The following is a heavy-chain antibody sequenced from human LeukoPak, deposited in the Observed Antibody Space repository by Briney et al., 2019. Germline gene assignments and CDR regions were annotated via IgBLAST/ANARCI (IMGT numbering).Heavy chain of an antibody. CDR3: AKDYYDSSGYWGPLDY. CDR2: ISGSGGST. Sequence: GGSLRLSCAASGFTFSSYAMSWVRQAPGKGLEWVSAISGSGGSTYYADSVKGRFTISRDNSKNTLCLQMNSLRAEDTAVYYCAKDYYDSSGYWGPLDYWGQGTLVTVSS. CDR1: GFTFSSYA. J-gene: IGHJ4*02. V-gene: IGHV3-23*01. D-gene: IGHD3-22*01.